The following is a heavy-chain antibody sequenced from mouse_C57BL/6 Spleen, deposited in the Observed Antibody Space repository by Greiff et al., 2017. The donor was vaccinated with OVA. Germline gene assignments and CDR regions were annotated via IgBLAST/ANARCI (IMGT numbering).Heavy chain of an antibody. CDR1: GYTFTSYW. D-gene: IGHD1-1*01. V-gene: IGHV1-5*01. Sequence: EVQLQQSGTVLARPGASVKMSCKTSGYTFTSYWMHWVKQRPGKGLEWIGAIYPGNSDTSYNQKFKGKAKLTAVTSASTAYMELSSLTNEDSAFYYCTIGTTVVASDYWGQGTTLTVSS. CDR2: IYPGNSDT. J-gene: IGHJ2*01. CDR3: TIGTTVVASDY.